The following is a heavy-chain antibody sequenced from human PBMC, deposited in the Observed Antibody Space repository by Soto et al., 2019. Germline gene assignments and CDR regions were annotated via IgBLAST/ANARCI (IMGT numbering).Heavy chain of an antibody. CDR2: ISASSSYR. V-gene: IGHV3-11*06. D-gene: IGHD3-10*01. J-gene: IGHJ6*02. CDR3: ARDMGYYYYGMDV. CDR1: GFIFSDSY. Sequence: GGSLRLSCAASGFIFSDSYMYWVRQAPGKGLGWVSYISASSSYRIYADSVKGRFTISRDNAKNSLYLQMNSLRAEDSAVYYCARDMGYYYYGMDVWGQGTTVTVSS.